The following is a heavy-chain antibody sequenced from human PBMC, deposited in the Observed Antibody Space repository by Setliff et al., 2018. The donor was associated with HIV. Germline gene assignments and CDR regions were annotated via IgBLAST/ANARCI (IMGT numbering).Heavy chain of an antibody. CDR3: ARAPPGIQNDAFDV. CDR2: IYTNGYT. V-gene: IGHV4-61*09. J-gene: IGHJ3*01. CDR1: GGSIRSGSYY. Sequence: LSLTCTVSGGSIRSGSYYWTWIRQPAGKGPEWIGHIYTNGYTNYNPSLKSRVTTSVDTSRDQFSLQLTSVTAADTAVYYCARAPPGIQNDAFDVWGQGTMVTVSS.